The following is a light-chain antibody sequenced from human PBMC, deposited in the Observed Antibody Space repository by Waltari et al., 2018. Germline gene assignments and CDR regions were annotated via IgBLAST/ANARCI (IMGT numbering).Light chain of an antibody. CDR3: QQYNSYSMYT. J-gene: IGKJ2*01. V-gene: IGKV1-5*03. CDR2: KAS. Sequence: DIQMTQSPSTLSASVGDRVTITCRASQSISSWLAWYQQKRGKAPKLLIYKASSLESGVPSRFSGSGSGTEFTLTISSLQPDDFATYYCQQYNSYSMYTFGQGTKLEIK. CDR1: QSISSW.